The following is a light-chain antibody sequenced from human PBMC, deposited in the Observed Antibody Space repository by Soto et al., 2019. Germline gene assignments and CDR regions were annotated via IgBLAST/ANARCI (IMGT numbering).Light chain of an antibody. V-gene: IGKV3-20*01. J-gene: IGKJ5*01. CDR2: GAS. Sequence: EIVVTQSPGTLSLSPGESATLACRASERLSSVYLAWYQQRPGQPPRLLIYGASNRATGIPDRFSGSGPGTDFTLIINRLEPEDGAIYYCQQDGGSPLITFGQGTRLEI. CDR3: QQDGGSPLIT. CDR1: ERLSSVY.